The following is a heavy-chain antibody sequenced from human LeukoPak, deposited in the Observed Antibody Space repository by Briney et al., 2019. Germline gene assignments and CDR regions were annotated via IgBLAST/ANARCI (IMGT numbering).Heavy chain of an antibody. D-gene: IGHD3-10*01. V-gene: IGHV3-69-1*01. Sequence: GGSLRLSCGASGFKFDDYAMHWVRQAPGKGLEWVSSISSTSYIYYADSVKGRFTISRDNARNSLYLQMNSLRAEDTAVYYCARDLFGEYSFDSWGQGTLVTVSS. J-gene: IGHJ4*02. CDR1: GFKFDDYA. CDR3: ARDLFGEYSFDS. CDR2: ISSTSYI.